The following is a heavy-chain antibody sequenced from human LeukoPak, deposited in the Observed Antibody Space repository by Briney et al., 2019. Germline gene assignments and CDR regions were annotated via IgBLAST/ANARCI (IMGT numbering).Heavy chain of an antibody. CDR1: GFTFSNYW. D-gene: IGHD6-19*01. Sequence: GGSLRLSCAASGFTFSNYWMTWVRQAPGKGLECVANIDQDGSEKFYVDSVKGRFTISRDNGKNSMYLQMNSLRAEDTALYYCARDQGAAGDYWGQGTLVTVSS. CDR2: IDQDGSEK. V-gene: IGHV3-7*01. J-gene: IGHJ4*02. CDR3: ARDQGAAGDY.